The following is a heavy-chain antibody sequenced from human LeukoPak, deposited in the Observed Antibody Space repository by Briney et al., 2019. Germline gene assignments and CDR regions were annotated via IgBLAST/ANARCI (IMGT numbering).Heavy chain of an antibody. Sequence: PGGSLRLSCTASGFIFRSYSMNWVRQAPGKGLEWVSYISSSGSTIYYADSVKGRFTISRDNAKNSLYLQMNSLRAEDTAVYYCARVPVTTGALDYWGQGTLVTVSS. J-gene: IGHJ4*02. CDR3: ARVPVTTGALDY. CDR2: ISSSGSTI. D-gene: IGHD4-17*01. V-gene: IGHV3-48*04. CDR1: GFIFRSYS.